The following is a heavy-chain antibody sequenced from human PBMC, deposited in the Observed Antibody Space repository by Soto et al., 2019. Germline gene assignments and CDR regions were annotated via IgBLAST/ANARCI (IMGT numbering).Heavy chain of an antibody. CDR2: LYSGGNT. J-gene: IGHJ4*02. Sequence: GESLKISCAASEFTVTNNEMSWVRQAPGKGLEWVSILYSGGNTYYADSVEGRFTISRDGSKNTLYLHMNSLRAEDTAVYYCVLRRVAYADFWGQGTRVTVSS. D-gene: IGHD2-2*01. CDR1: EFTVTNNE. CDR3: VLRRVAYADF. V-gene: IGHV3-53*01.